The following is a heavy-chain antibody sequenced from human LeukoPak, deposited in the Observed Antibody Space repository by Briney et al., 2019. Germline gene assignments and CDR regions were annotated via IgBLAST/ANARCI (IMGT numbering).Heavy chain of an antibody. CDR2: TPYDGSSK. D-gene: IGHD3-22*01. CDR3: ARDGGGNYDSSGYYRPGVFDY. J-gene: IGHJ4*02. V-gene: IGHV3-30-3*01. Sequence: PGRSLRLSCAGSGFTFSAYAMHWVRQAAGKGLEWVALTPYDGSSKYYADSVKGRFTISRDNAKNSLYLQMNSLRAEDTAVYYCARDGGGNYDSSGYYRPGVFDYWGQGTLVTVSS. CDR1: GFTFSAYA.